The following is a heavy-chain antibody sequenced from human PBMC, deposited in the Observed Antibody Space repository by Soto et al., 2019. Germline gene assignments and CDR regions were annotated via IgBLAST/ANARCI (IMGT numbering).Heavy chain of an antibody. CDR1: GFTFSSYA. CDR3: ARLRRYYFDY. J-gene: IGHJ4*02. CDR2: LSSDGINV. Sequence: QVQLVESGGGVVQPGTSLRLSCAASGFTFSSYAIHWVRQAPGKGLEWVAGLSSDGINVYYADSVKGRITISRDNSKNTLSLQLNSRSTVDTALYYCARLRRYYFDYWGPGPLVTVSS. V-gene: IGHV3-30-3*01.